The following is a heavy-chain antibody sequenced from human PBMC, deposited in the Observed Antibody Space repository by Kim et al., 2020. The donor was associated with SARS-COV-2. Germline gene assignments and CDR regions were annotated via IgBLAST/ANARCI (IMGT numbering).Heavy chain of an antibody. J-gene: IGHJ6*02. CDR1: GYSFTSYW. Sequence: GESLKISCKGSGYSFTSYWICWVRQMPGKGLEWMGNIYPGDSDTRYSPSFQGQVTISADKSISTAYLQWSSLKASDTAMYYCARQKNYYDTSGYYYYYYAMDVWGQGTTGTVSS. V-gene: IGHV5-51*01. CDR3: ARQKNYYDTSGYYYYYYAMDV. CDR2: IYPGDSDT. D-gene: IGHD3-22*01.